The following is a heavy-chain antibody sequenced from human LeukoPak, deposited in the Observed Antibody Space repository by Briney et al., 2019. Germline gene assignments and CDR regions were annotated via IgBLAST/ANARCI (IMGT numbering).Heavy chain of an antibody. Sequence: SETLSLTCTVSGGSISSYYWSWIRQPAGKGLEWIGRIYTSGSTNYNPSLKSRVTMSVDTSKNQFSLKLSSVTAADTAVYYCARDLQVGAGRLGAFDIWGQGTMVTVFS. V-gene: IGHV4-4*07. CDR2: IYTSGST. D-gene: IGHD1-26*01. J-gene: IGHJ3*02. CDR3: ARDLQVGAGRLGAFDI. CDR1: GGSISSYY.